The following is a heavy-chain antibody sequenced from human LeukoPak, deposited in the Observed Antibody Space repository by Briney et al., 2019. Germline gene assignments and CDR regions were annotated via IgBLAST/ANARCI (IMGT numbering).Heavy chain of an antibody. CDR1: GGSISSGSYY. V-gene: IGHV4-61*02. D-gene: IGHD3-10*01. CDR3: ARTRNGYGSGSYWEEIDY. J-gene: IGHJ4*02. Sequence: SETLSLTCTVSGGSISSGSYYWSWIRQPAGKGLEWIGRIYTSGSTNYNPSLKSRVTISVDTSKNQFSLKLSSVTAADTAVYYCARTRNGYGSGSYWEEIDYWGQGTLVTVSS. CDR2: IYTSGST.